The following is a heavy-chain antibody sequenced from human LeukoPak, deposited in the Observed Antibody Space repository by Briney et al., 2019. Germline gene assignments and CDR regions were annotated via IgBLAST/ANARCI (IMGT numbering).Heavy chain of an antibody. J-gene: IGHJ4*03. D-gene: IGHD1-1*01. V-gene: IGHV4-34*01. Sequence: PSETLSLTCAVYGGSFSTYYWSWIRQSPGKGLEWIAEINHRGDTNYNPSVKSRVTISVDTSKNQFSLRVSSLTAADTAVYYCARGPTISETGYFDYWGQGILVTVSS. CDR3: ARGPTISETGYFDY. CDR1: GGSFSTYY. CDR2: INHRGDT.